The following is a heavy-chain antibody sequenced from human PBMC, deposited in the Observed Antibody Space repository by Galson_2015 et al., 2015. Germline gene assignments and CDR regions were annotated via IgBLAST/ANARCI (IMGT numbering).Heavy chain of an antibody. D-gene: IGHD2-2*01. CDR2: ISSSSSYI. Sequence: SLRLSCAASGFTFSSYSMNWVRQAPGKGLEWVSSISSSSSYIYYADSVKGRFTISRDNAKNSLYLQMNSLRAEDTAVYYCARDRFNSPGVVVVPAAGPYYGMDVWGQGTTVTVSS. CDR1: GFTFSSYS. V-gene: IGHV3-21*01. J-gene: IGHJ6*02. CDR3: ARDRFNSPGVVVVPAAGPYYGMDV.